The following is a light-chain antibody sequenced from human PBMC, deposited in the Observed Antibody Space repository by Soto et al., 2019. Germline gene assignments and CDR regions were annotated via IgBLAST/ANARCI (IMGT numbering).Light chain of an antibody. V-gene: IGKV3-20*01. CDR1: QSINNRY. J-gene: IGKJ3*01. CDR3: RQFGSSPGFT. Sequence: EIVLTQSPGTLSLSPGERATLSCRASQSINNRYLAWYQQKPGQAPRLLIYGASSRATGIPDRFIGSGSGTEVTLTISRLEPEDFAVYYCRQFGSSPGFTFGPGTKVDIK. CDR2: GAS.